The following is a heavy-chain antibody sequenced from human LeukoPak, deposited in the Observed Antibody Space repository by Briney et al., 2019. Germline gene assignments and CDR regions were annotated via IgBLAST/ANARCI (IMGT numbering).Heavy chain of an antibody. Sequence: GGSLRLSCATSGFDFTIYTMNWVRQAPGKVPEWVASIGSGNSFKYYADSVKGRFIVSRDDAQKSLYLQMNSLRAKDAAVYFCTRGWSYRGGAFDHWGQGTTVIV. V-gene: IGHV3-21*01. D-gene: IGHD3-16*01. CDR1: GFDFTIYT. J-gene: IGHJ3*01. CDR2: IGSGNSFK. CDR3: TRGWSYRGGAFDH.